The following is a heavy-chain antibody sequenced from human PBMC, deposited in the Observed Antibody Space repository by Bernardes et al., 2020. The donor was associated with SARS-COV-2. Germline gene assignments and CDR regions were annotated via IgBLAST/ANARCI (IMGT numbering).Heavy chain of an antibody. CDR2: IKQDGSEK. CDR3: AGRGPFSYQPMDV. J-gene: IGHJ6*02. V-gene: IGHV3-7*03. D-gene: IGHD2-15*01. CDR1: GFTFSTYW. Sequence: GGSLRLSCAASGFTFSTYWMTWVRQAPGTGLEWVANIKQDGSEKYYVDSVKGRFTISRDNAKNSLFLQMNSLRAEDTAVYYCAGRGPFSYQPMDVRGQGTTVTVSS.